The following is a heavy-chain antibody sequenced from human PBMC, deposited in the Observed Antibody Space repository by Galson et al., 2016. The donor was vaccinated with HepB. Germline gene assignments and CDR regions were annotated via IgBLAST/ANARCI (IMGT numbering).Heavy chain of an antibody. CDR2: IKQDGSEK. CDR1: GFSFSSLW. J-gene: IGHJ4*02. D-gene: IGHD6-19*01. V-gene: IGHV3-7*04. CDR3: ASDHITGWYEGFDY. Sequence: SLRLSCAASGFSFSSLWMSWVRQAPGKGLGWVANIKQDGSEKYYVDSVKGRFTISRDNAENSLYLQMNSLRADDTAVYYCASDHITGWYEGFDYWGQGTLVTVSS.